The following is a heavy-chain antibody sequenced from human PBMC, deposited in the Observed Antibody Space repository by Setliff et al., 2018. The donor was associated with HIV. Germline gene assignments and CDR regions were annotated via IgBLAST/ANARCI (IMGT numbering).Heavy chain of an antibody. CDR2: IIPLFGTT. CDR1: GGTFSRYP. CDR3: ARVMTTVTFFDY. V-gene: IGHV1-69*13. D-gene: IGHD4-17*01. Sequence: SVKVSCKASGGTFSRYPISWVRQAPGQGLEWMGGIIPLFGTTTYAQKMQGRITITADESANTASKNQFSLKLSSVTAADTAVYYCARVMTTVTFFDYWGQGTLVTVSS. J-gene: IGHJ4*02.